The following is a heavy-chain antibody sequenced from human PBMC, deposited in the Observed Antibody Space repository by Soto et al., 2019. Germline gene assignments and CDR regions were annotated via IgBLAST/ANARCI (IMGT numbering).Heavy chain of an antibody. V-gene: IGHV4-59*08. D-gene: IGHD3-10*01. CDR2: ISSNGIP. Sequence: PSETLSLTCTVSGGSINSDYWTWIRQPPGKGLEKVGHISSNGIPNYNSSLKSRVTMSVDTSKNQFSLKLSSVTAEDTAVYFCARLRKRLLEFWGQGTQVTVSS. J-gene: IGHJ4*02. CDR3: ARLRKRLLEF. CDR1: GGSINSDY.